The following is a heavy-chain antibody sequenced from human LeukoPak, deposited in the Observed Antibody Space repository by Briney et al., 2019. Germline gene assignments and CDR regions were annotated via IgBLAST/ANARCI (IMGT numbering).Heavy chain of an antibody. J-gene: IGHJ4*02. Sequence: GGSLRLSCAASGFTFSSYGMHWVRQAPGKGLEWVAFIRYDGSNKYYADSVKGRFTISRDNSKNTLYLQMNSLRAEDTAVYYCARVVGNYSNYEGHFDYWGQGTLVTVSS. D-gene: IGHD4-11*01. V-gene: IGHV3-30*02. CDR1: GFTFSSYG. CDR3: ARVVGNYSNYEGHFDY. CDR2: IRYDGSNK.